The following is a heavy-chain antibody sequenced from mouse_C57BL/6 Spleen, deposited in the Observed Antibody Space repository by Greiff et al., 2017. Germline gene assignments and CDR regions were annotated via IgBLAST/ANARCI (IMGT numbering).Heavy chain of an antibody. V-gene: IGHV1-52*01. D-gene: IGHD1-1*01. CDR3: ARSRVYYYGSSWYFDV. Sequence: QVQLQQPGAELVRPGSSVKLSCKASGYTFTSYWMHWVKQRPIQGLEWIGNIDPSGSETHYNQKFKDKATLTVDKSSSTAYMQLSSLTSEDSAVYSGARSRVYYYGSSWYFDVWGKGTTVTVSS. J-gene: IGHJ1*03. CDR1: GYTFTSYW. CDR2: IDPSGSET.